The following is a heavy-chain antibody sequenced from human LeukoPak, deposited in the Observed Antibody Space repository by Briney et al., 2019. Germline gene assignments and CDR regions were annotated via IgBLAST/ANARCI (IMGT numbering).Heavy chain of an antibody. Sequence: GGSLRLSCAASGFSFSSYAMSWVRQAPGEGLEWVSTISGSGGSTYYADSVKGRFTISRDNSKNTLYLQMNSLRADDTAVYYCAKGYSGWDGIYWGQGTLVTVSS. CDR3: AKGYSGWDGIY. CDR2: ISGSGGST. CDR1: GFSFSSYA. V-gene: IGHV3-23*01. D-gene: IGHD6-19*01. J-gene: IGHJ4*02.